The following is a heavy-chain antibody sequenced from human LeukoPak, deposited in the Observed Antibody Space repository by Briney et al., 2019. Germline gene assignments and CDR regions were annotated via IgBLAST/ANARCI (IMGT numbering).Heavy chain of an antibody. Sequence: GASVKVSCKASGGTFSSYAISWVRQAPGQGLEWMGGIIPIFGTANYAQKFQGWVTMTRDTSISTAYMELSRLRSDDTAVYYCARDLYSGYENEYWITGFDYWGQGTLVTVSS. CDR1: GGTFSSYA. D-gene: IGHD5-12*01. V-gene: IGHV1-69*05. CDR3: ARDLYSGYENEYWITGFDY. CDR2: IIPIFGTA. J-gene: IGHJ4*02.